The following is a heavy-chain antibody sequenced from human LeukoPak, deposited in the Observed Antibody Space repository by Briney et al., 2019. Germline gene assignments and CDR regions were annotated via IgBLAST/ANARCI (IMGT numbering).Heavy chain of an antibody. CDR1: GGSISSYY. V-gene: IGHV4-59*08. CDR2: IYYSGST. J-gene: IGHJ2*01. D-gene: IGHD6-25*01. Sequence: PSGTLSLTCTVSGGSISSYYWSRIRQPPGKGLEWIGYIYYSGSTNYNPSLKSRVTISVDTSKNQFSLKLSSVTAADTAVYYCARQGGGFWYFDLWGRGTLVTVSS. CDR3: ARQGGGFWYFDL.